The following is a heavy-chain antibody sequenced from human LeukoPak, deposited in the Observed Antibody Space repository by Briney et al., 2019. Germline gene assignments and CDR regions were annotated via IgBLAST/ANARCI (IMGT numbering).Heavy chain of an antibody. CDR1: GFTFSSYW. CDR3: ARDGRFGESYDY. Sequence: PGGSLRLSCAASGFTFSSYWMSWVRQAPGRGLGWVANIKQDGSEKYYVDSVKGRFTISRDNAKNSLYLQMNSLRAEDTAVYYCARDGRFGESYDYWGQGTLVTVSS. D-gene: IGHD3-10*01. J-gene: IGHJ4*02. V-gene: IGHV3-7*01. CDR2: IKQDGSEK.